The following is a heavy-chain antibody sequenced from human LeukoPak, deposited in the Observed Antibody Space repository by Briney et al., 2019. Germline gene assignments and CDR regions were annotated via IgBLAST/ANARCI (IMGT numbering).Heavy chain of an antibody. J-gene: IGHJ5*02. CDR3: ARVGQWLVENDWFDP. CDR2: INPNSGDT. D-gene: IGHD6-19*01. CDR1: EYTFTAYY. V-gene: IGHV1-2*02. Sequence: ASVKVSCKASEYTFTAYYVHWVRQAPGQGLEWMGWINPNSGDTNFAQNFQGRITMTRDTSISTVYMELSRLRSDDTAVYYCARVGQWLVENDWFDPWGQGTLVTVSS.